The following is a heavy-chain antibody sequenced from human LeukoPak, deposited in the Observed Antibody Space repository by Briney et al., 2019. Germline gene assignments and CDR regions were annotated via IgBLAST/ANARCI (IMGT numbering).Heavy chain of an antibody. Sequence: GGSLRLSCAASGFTVSSNYMSWVRQAPGKGLEWVSVIYSGGSTYYADSVKGRFTISRDNPKNTLYLQMNSLRAEDTAVYYCALRRDILTGYYTWGQGTLVTVSS. J-gene: IGHJ5*02. CDR1: GFTVSSNY. CDR3: ALRRDILTGYYT. D-gene: IGHD3-9*01. CDR2: IYSGGST. V-gene: IGHV3-53*01.